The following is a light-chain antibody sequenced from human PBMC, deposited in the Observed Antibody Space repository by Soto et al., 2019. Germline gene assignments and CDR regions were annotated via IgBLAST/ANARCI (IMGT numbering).Light chain of an antibody. CDR1: QSISSW. CDR2: DAS. Sequence: DIQMTQSPSTLSVSVGDRVTITCRASQSISSWLAWYQQKPGKAPKLLIYDASSLESGVPSRFSGSGSGTEFTLTISNLQPDDLATYYCQQYNSYSPYAFGQGTKLEIE. CDR3: QQYNSYSPYA. J-gene: IGKJ2*01. V-gene: IGKV1-5*01.